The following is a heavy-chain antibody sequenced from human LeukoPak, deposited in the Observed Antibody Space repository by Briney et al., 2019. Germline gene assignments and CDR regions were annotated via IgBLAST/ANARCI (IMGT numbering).Heavy chain of an antibody. J-gene: IGHJ3*02. CDR1: GGSISSGGYY. Sequence: SETLSLTCTVSGGSISSGGYYWSWIRQHPGQGLEWIGYIYYSGSTYYNPSLKGRVTISVDTSKNQFSLKLSSVTAADTAVYYCARGQRDRRAFDIWGQGTMVTVSS. CDR3: ARGQRDRRAFDI. V-gene: IGHV4-31*03. D-gene: IGHD6-25*01. CDR2: IYYSGST.